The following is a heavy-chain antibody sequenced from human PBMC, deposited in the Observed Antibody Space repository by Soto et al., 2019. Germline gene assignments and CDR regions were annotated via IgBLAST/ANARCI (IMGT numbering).Heavy chain of an antibody. Sequence: QVQLQESGPGLVKPSETLSLTCAVSGDSISSYYCMWIRQPPGKGLESIGYLYYGRSANYNPSLMRRVALAVDTSTNRCALTLRSMTAAETAVYYCALRSMAVVPEYWGQGTLVTVSS. CDR2: LYYGRSA. J-gene: IGHJ4*02. CDR1: GDSISSYY. V-gene: IGHV4-59*01. CDR3: ALRSMAVVPEY. D-gene: IGHD3-22*01.